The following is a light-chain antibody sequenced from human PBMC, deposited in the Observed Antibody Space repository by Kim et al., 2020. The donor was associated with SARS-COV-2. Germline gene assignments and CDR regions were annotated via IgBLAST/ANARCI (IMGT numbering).Light chain of an antibody. Sequence: VSPGERASLSCRASQSVSSNLAWYQQKPGQAPRLLIYGASTRATGIPARFSGSGSGTEFTLTISSLQSEDFAVYYCQQYNNWPGTFGQGTKVDIK. V-gene: IGKV3-15*01. CDR3: QQYNNWPGT. CDR1: QSVSSN. CDR2: GAS. J-gene: IGKJ1*01.